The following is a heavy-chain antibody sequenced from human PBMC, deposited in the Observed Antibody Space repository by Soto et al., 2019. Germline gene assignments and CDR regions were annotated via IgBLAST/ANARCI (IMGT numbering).Heavy chain of an antibody. CDR2: IGTVGDT. D-gene: IGHD3-10*01. CDR1: GFTLVSND. CDR3: ASSTPSSGIFDY. Sequence: EVQLVESGEGLDQPGGPWKPPGAASGFTLVSNDIHWVRQAKEKGLGWVSAIGTVGDTYYPGSVKGRFTISRENAKNSLYLQMNSLRAGDTAVYYCASSTPSSGIFDYWGQGTLVTVSS. J-gene: IGHJ4*02. V-gene: IGHV3-13*01.